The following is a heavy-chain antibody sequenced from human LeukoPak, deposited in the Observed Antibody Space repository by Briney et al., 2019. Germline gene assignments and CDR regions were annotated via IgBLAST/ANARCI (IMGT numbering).Heavy chain of an antibody. J-gene: IGHJ5*02. CDR2: IYYSGST. CDR3: ARGDVLWFGRGSWFDP. D-gene: IGHD3-10*01. Sequence: SETLSLTCTVSGGSISSSSYYWGWIRQPPGKGLEWIGSIYYSGSTYYNPSLKSRVTISVDTSKNQFSLKLSSVTAADTAVYYCARGDVLWFGRGSWFDPWGQGTLVTVSS. CDR1: GGSISSSSYY. V-gene: IGHV4-39*01.